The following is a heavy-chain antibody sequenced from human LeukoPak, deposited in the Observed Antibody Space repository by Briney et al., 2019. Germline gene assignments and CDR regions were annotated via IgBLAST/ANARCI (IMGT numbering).Heavy chain of an antibody. CDR2: ISGDAHST. CDR3: VKDAPLPFDF. J-gene: IGHJ4*02. CDR1: GFTFKDFS. V-gene: IGHV3-23*01. Sequence: GGSPGLSFAASGFTFKDFSLSLVRQAPGKGAEWVSAISGDAHSTYYADSLKGRFTISRDNSKNTLYLQMNSLRAADTATYFCVKDAPLPFDFWGQGALVIVSS.